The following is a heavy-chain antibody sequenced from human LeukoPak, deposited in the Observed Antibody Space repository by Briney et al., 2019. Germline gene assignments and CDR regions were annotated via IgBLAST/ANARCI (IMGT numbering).Heavy chain of an antibody. Sequence: GGSLRLSCAASGFTFSSYVMHWVRQAPGKGLERVAFIRYDGSNKYYSDSVKGRFTISRDNSKNTLYLQMNSLKTEDTAVYYCTRGVQYRSSWRFINWFDPWGQGTLVTVSS. V-gene: IGHV3-30*02. J-gene: IGHJ5*02. D-gene: IGHD6-13*01. CDR1: GFTFSSYV. CDR3: TRGVQYRSSWRFINWFDP. CDR2: IRYDGSNK.